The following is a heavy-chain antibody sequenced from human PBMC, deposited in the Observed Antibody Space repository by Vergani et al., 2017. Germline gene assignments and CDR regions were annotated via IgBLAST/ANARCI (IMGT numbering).Heavy chain of an antibody. V-gene: IGHV4-31*03. CDR2: IYYSGSP. J-gene: IGHJ5*02. Sequence: QVPLQESGPGLVKPSQTLSLTCTVSGGSISSGGYYWSWIRQHPGKGLEWIGYIYYSGSPYYNPPLKSRVTISVDTSKNQFSLKLGSMTGADTSVYYWSRSLGELGYYYGSGSYHNWFDPWGQGTLVTVSS. CDR1: GGSISSGGYY. D-gene: IGHD3-10*01. CDR3: SRSLGELGYYYGSGSYHNWFDP.